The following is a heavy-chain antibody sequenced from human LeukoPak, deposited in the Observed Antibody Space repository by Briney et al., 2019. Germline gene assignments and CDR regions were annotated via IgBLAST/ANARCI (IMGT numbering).Heavy chain of an antibody. J-gene: IGHJ3*02. V-gene: IGHV3-11*03. Sequence: GGSLRLSCAASGFTFSSYWMHWVRQAPGKGLEWVSYISSSSSYTNYADSVKGRFTISRDNAKNSLYLQMTGLRAEDTAVYYCARRFWYAFDIWGQGTMVTVSS. CDR1: GFTFSSYW. CDR2: ISSSSSYT. CDR3: ARRFWYAFDI. D-gene: IGHD3-3*01.